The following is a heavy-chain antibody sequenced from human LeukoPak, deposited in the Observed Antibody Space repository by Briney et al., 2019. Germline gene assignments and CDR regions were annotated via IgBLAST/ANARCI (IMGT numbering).Heavy chain of an antibody. CDR3: ARDRKLDYGDGYNWFDP. Sequence: PSETLSLTCTVSGDSMSSNDYYWGGTRQPPGKGLEWIGSISYSGSTHYNPSLKSRVTISVDTSKNQFSLRLSSVTAADTAVYYCARDRKLDYGDGYNWFDPWGQGTLVTVSS. CDR2: ISYSGST. D-gene: IGHD4-17*01. CDR1: GDSMSSNDYY. J-gene: IGHJ5*02. V-gene: IGHV4-39*02.